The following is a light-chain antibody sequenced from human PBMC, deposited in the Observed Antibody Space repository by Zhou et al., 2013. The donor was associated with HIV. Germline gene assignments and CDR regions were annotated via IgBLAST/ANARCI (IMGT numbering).Light chain of an antibody. CDR3: QQTYTSPWT. V-gene: IGKV1-39*01. J-gene: IGKJ1*01. Sequence: DIQMTQSPSSLSASVGDRVTITCQASQDISNFLNWYQQKPGKAPTVLIYGVSTLQSGVPSRFSGRGSETDFTLSISSLQLEDSAIYTCQQTYTSPWTFGLGTRVDIK. CDR2: GVS. CDR1: QDISNF.